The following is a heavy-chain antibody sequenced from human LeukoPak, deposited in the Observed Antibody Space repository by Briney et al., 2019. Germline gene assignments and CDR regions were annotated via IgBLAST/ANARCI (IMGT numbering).Heavy chain of an antibody. Sequence: GGSLRLSCAASGFTFSDYGMHWVRQAPGKGLEWVSSISSSSSYIYYADSVKGRFTISRDNAKNSLYLQMNSLRAEDTAVYYCARIPGYCSSTSCSRGDFDYWGQGTLVTVSS. CDR1: GFTFSDYG. CDR3: ARIPGYCSSTSCSRGDFDY. CDR2: ISSSSSYI. D-gene: IGHD2-2*03. V-gene: IGHV3-21*01. J-gene: IGHJ4*02.